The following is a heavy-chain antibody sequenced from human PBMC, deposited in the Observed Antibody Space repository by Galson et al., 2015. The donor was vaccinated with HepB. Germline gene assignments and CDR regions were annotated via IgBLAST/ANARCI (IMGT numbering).Heavy chain of an antibody. CDR3: AKDGRYDILTRPHGMDV. J-gene: IGHJ6*02. V-gene: IGHV1-46*01. CDR1: GYTFTSYY. D-gene: IGHD3-9*01. CDR2: INPSGGST. Sequence: SVKVSCKASGYTFTSYYMHWVRQAPGQGLEWMGIINPSGGSTSYAQKFQGRVTMTRDTSTSTVYMELSSLRSEDTAVYYCAKDGRYDILTRPHGMDVWGQGTTVTVSS.